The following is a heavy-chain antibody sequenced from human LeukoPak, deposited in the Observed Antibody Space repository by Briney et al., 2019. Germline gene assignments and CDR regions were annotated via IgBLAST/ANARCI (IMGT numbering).Heavy chain of an antibody. D-gene: IGHD1-14*01. CDR3: ARHGTISSESYFDY. CDR1: GGSISSYY. Sequence: PSETLSLTCTVSGGSISSYYWSWIRQSPGKGLEWIGYIHNSGRTNYNPSLKSRVAGFVDTSKNQVSLRLSSVTAADTAVYYCARHGTISSESYFDYWGQGALVTVSS. CDR2: IHNSGRT. V-gene: IGHV4-59*08. J-gene: IGHJ4*02.